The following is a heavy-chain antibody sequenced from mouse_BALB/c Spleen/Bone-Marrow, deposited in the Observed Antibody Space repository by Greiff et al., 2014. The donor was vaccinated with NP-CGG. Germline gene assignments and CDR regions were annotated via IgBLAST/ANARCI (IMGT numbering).Heavy chain of an antibody. J-gene: IGHJ2*01. CDR3: ARGGNWEDFDY. Sequence: EVKLVESGGGLVQPGGSRKLSCAASGFTFSSFGMHWVRQAPEKGLEWVAYISSGSSAIYYVDTVRGRFTISRDNPKNTLFLQMTSLRSEDTAMYYCARGGNWEDFDYWGQGTTLTVSS. D-gene: IGHD4-1*01. CDR1: GFTFSSFG. V-gene: IGHV5-17*02. CDR2: ISSGSSAI.